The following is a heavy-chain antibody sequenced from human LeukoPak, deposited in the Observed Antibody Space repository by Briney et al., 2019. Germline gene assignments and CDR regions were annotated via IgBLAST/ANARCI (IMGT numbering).Heavy chain of an antibody. CDR2: IKPDGIDK. V-gene: IGHV3-7*01. CDR3: ATISAQTFDI. CDR1: GFTFRNHW. J-gene: IGHJ3*02. D-gene: IGHD5-24*01. Sequence: GGSLRLSCVGSGFTFRNHWVNWVRQSPRKGLEWVANIKPDGIDKYYVDSARGRFTASRDNAKNSAFLQMNSLRAEDTAIYYCATISAQTFDIWGQGTLVSVSS.